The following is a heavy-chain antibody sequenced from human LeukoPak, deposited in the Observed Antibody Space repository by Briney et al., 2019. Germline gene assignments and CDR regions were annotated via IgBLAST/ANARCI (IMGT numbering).Heavy chain of an antibody. CDR2: IYHSGST. CDR3: ARGREQQTLFY. V-gene: IGHV4-38-2*01. J-gene: IGHJ4*02. Sequence: SETLSLTCAVSGYSISSGYYWGWIRQPPGKGLEWIGSIYHSGSTYYNPSLKSRVTISVDTSKNQFSLKLSSVTAADMAVYYCARGREQQTLFYWGQGTLVTVSS. CDR1: GYSISSGYY. D-gene: IGHD6-13*01.